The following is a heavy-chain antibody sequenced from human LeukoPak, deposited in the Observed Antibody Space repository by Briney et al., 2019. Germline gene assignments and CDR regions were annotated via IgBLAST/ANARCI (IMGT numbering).Heavy chain of an antibody. J-gene: IGHJ6*02. CDR1: GFTFSSYA. Sequence: GGSLRLSCAASGFTFSSYAMSWVRQAPGKGLEWVAVISYDGSNKYYADSVKGRFTISRDNSKNTLYLQMNSLRAEDTAVYYCAKDKEVVLAFYYYYYGMDVWGQGTTVTVSS. V-gene: IGHV3-30*18. CDR3: AKDKEVVLAFYYYYYGMDV. CDR2: ISYDGSNK. D-gene: IGHD2-2*01.